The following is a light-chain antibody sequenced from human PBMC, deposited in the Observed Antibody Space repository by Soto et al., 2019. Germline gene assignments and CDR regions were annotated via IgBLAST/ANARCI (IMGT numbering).Light chain of an antibody. CDR3: QQYNNWHPWT. CDR1: QSGSNN. J-gene: IGKJ1*01. CDR2: AAA. Sequence: AMTPSPATLSVSPVARATLSCRASQSGSNNVAWYQQKPGQAPRLLFHAAAARAIGIPARFSGTGSGTEFTLTISSMQSEDFSVYYCQQYNNWHPWTFGQGTKVDIK. V-gene: IGKV3-15*01.